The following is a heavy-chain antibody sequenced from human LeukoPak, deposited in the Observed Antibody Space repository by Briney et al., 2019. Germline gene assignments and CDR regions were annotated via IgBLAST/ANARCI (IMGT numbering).Heavy chain of an antibody. J-gene: IGHJ4*02. CDR1: GFTFTNYA. CDR3: AREWVWFGESRYFSY. Sequence: ASVKVSCKASGFTFTNYAMHWVRQAPGQRLEWMARINADNGNTKYSPKFQGRVTITRDTSASTVYMELSSLTSEDTAVYYCAREWVWFGESRYFSYWGQGTLVTVSS. D-gene: IGHD3-10*01. CDR2: INADNGNT. V-gene: IGHV1-3*01.